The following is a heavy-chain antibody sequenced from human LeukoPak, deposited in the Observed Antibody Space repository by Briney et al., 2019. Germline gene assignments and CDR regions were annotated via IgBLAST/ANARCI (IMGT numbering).Heavy chain of an antibody. V-gene: IGHV4-34*01. CDR1: GGSFSGYY. CDR3: ARGKNY. Sequence: SETLSLTCAVYGGSFSGYYWSWIRQPPGKGLEWIGEINHSGSTNYNPSLKSRVTISVDTSKNQFSLKLSSVTAADTAVYYCARGKNYWGQGTLVTVSS. CDR2: INHSGST. J-gene: IGHJ4*02.